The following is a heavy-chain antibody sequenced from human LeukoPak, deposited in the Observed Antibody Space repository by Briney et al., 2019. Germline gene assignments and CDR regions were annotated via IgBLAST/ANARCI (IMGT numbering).Heavy chain of an antibody. J-gene: IGHJ4*02. Sequence: ASVKVSCKASGYTFTSYDINWVRQATGQGLEWMGWMNPNSGNTGYAQKFQGRVTMTRSTSISTAYMELSSLRSEDTAVYYCARAGGYCSGGSCYDYYFDYWGQGTLVTVSS. D-gene: IGHD2-15*01. CDR3: ARAGGYCSGGSCYDYYFDY. V-gene: IGHV1-8*01. CDR1: GYTFTSYD. CDR2: MNPNSGNT.